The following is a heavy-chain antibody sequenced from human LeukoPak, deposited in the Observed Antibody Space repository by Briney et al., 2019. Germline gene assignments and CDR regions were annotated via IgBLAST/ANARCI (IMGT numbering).Heavy chain of an antibody. D-gene: IGHD3-10*01. V-gene: IGHV4-39*07. CDR1: GGSISSGGYY. J-gene: IGHJ6*02. CDR2: INHSGST. Sequence: SETLSLTCTVSGGSISSGGYYWSWIRQPPGKGLESIGEINHSGSTNYNPSLKSRVTISVDTSKNQFSLKLSSVTAADTAVYYCASRRYYYGSGSYSLYYGMDVWGQGTTVTVSS. CDR3: ASRRYYYGSGSYSLYYGMDV.